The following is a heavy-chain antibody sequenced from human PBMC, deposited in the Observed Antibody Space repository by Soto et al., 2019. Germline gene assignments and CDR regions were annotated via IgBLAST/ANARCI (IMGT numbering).Heavy chain of an antibody. V-gene: IGHV3-64D*06. Sequence: GGSLRLSCSASGFTFSEYSMHWVRQAPGKGLQYVSTISSDGDITYYADSVKGRFTISRDNSKNTLYLQMNSLRPEDTAVYYCVKVSTFYDILTGYYSTNFFDPWGQGTLVTAPQ. CDR1: GFTFSEYS. J-gene: IGHJ5*02. CDR3: VKVSTFYDILTGYYSTNFFDP. D-gene: IGHD3-9*01. CDR2: ISSDGDIT.